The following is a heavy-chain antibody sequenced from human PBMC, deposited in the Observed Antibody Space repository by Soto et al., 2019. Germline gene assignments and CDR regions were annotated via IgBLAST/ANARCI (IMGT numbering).Heavy chain of an antibody. Sequence: SVKVSCKASGGSFGKSAINWVRQTPGQGLEWLGGFIPVYRTLNYAQKFQGRVTITADESTGTAYMTLSSLASDDTAVYYCATGVIWIGYFTVDSWGQGTRVTVPQ. CDR3: ATGVIWIGYFTVDS. CDR1: GGSFGKSA. V-gene: IGHV1-69*13. D-gene: IGHD3-3*01. CDR2: FIPVYRTL. J-gene: IGHJ4*02.